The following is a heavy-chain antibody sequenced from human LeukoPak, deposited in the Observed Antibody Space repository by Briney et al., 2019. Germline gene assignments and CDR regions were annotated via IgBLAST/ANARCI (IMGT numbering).Heavy chain of an antibody. CDR2: ISSSTSTI. Sequence: GGSLRLSCAASGFTFSTYSMNWVRQAPGKGLEWVSYISSSTSTIYYADSVKGRFTISRDNSKNTLYLQMNSLRAEDTAVYYCARVTDPSRAFDIWGQGTMVTVSS. CDR3: ARVTDPSRAFDI. CDR1: GFTFSTYS. J-gene: IGHJ3*02. V-gene: IGHV3-48*01.